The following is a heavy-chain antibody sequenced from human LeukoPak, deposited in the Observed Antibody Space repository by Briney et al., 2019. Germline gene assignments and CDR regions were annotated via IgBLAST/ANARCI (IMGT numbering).Heavy chain of an antibody. Sequence: PGGSLRLSCAASGFTFSSYSMNWVRQAPGKGLEWVSSISSSSSYIYYADSVKGRFTIFRDNAKNSLYLQMNSLRAEDTAVYYCAKDLMKIVGATHNWFDPWGQGTLVTVSS. D-gene: IGHD1-26*01. J-gene: IGHJ5*02. CDR2: ISSSSSYI. CDR3: AKDLMKIVGATHNWFDP. CDR1: GFTFSSYS. V-gene: IGHV3-21*01.